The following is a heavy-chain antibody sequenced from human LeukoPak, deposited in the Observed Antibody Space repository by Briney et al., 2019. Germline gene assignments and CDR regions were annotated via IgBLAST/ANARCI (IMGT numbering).Heavy chain of an antibody. CDR2: ISAYNGNT. D-gene: IGHD6-13*01. CDR1: GYTFTSYG. V-gene: IGHV1-18*01. J-gene: IGHJ6*02. CDR3: ARDRGSSSWYYYYYYYGMDV. Sequence: GASVKVSCKASGYTFTSYGISWVRQAPGQGLEWMGWISAYNGNTNYAQKLQGRVTMTTDTSTSTAYMELRSLRPDDTAVYYCARDRGSSSWYYYYYYYGMDVWGQGTTVTVSS.